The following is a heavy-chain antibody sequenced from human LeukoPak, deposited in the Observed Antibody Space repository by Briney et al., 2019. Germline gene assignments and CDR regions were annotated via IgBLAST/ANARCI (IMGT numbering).Heavy chain of an antibody. V-gene: IGHV4-59*01. CDR2: FYYSGST. J-gene: IGHJ4*02. CDR1: GXSFSTYY. D-gene: IGHD1-26*01. Sequence: PSETLSLTCTVTGXSFSTYYWSWIRQPPGKGLEWIGHFYYSGSTNYNPSLKSRVTISVDTSRNQFSLKLTSVTAADTAVYYCARGQGGNYYLNYFDYWGQGALVTVSS. CDR3: ARGQGGNYYLNYFDY.